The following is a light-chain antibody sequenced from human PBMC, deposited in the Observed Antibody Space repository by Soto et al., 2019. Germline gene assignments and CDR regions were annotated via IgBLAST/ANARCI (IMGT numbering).Light chain of an antibody. CDR3: VTWDSSLSAYV. CDR1: SSNIGNDY. CDR2: DNH. V-gene: IGLV1-51*01. J-gene: IGLJ1*01. Sequence: QSVLTQPPSVSAAPGQKVTISCSGSSSNIGNDYVSWYQQLPGTAPKLLIYDNHKRPSGIPDRFSGSKSGTSATLGITGLQTGDEAAYYCVTWDSSLSAYVFGTGTKVTVL.